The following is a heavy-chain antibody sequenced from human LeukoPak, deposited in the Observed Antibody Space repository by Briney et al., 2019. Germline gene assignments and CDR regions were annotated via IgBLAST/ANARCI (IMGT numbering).Heavy chain of an antibody. Sequence: SVMVSCKASGGTFSIYAISWVRQATGQGLEWMGGIIPIFGTANYAQKFQGRVTITADESTSTAYMELSGLRSEDTAVYYCAREGVGSGVYYYYYGMDVWGQGTTVTVSS. J-gene: IGHJ6*02. CDR1: GGTFSIYA. D-gene: IGHD3-10*01. CDR3: AREGVGSGVYYYYYGMDV. CDR2: IIPIFGTA. V-gene: IGHV1-69*13.